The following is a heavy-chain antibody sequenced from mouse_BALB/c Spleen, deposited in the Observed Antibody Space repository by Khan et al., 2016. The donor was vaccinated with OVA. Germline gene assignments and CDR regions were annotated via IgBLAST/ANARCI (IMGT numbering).Heavy chain of an antibody. CDR2: MFPGDGST. Sequence: QVQLQQSGAELVKPGASVKLSCKASGYTFTSYDINWVRQRPEQGLEWIGWMFPGDGSTKYNENFKGKATLTTDKSSSTAYMQRSRLTSEDSGAYCCARGGYGGFAYWGQGTLVTVSA. J-gene: IGHJ3*01. CDR3: ARGGYGGFAY. CDR1: GYTFTSYD. V-gene: IGHV1-85*01. D-gene: IGHD2-14*01.